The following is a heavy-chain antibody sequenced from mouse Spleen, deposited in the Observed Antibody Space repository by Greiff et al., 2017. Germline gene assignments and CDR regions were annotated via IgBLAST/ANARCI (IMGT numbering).Heavy chain of an antibody. V-gene: IGHV3-8*02. Sequence: EVKLMESGPSLVKPSQTLSLTCSVTGDSITSGYWNWIRKFPGNKLEYMGYISYSGSTYYNPSLKSRISITRDTSKNQYYLQLNSVTTEDTATYYCARLSLGGYYEFAYWGQGTLVTVSA. CDR2: ISYSGST. CDR3: ARLSLGGYYEFAY. CDR1: GDSITSGY. J-gene: IGHJ3*01. D-gene: IGHD2-3*01.